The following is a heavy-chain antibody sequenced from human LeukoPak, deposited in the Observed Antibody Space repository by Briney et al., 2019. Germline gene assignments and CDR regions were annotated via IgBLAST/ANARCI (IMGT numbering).Heavy chain of an antibody. J-gene: IGHJ4*02. Sequence: GGSLRLSCAASGFSFSSHAMHWVRQAPGKGLEWVAVVWFDGSSTYYGDSVRGRFNISRDDSKNTVFLQMNSLRAEDTAVYYCAKDGDSYDSSGAFDYWGQGTLVTVSS. V-gene: IGHV3-33*03. CDR2: VWFDGSST. D-gene: IGHD3-22*01. CDR1: GFSFSSHA. CDR3: AKDGDSYDSSGAFDY.